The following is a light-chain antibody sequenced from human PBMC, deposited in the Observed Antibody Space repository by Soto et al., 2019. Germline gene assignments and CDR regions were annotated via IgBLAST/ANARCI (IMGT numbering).Light chain of an antibody. CDR1: QSFSST. CDR2: GVS. V-gene: IGKV3-15*01. J-gene: IGKJ1*01. CDR3: QQYNKWPLT. Sequence: ETVMTQSPATLSVSPGERATLSCRASQSFSSTLAWYQQKPGQAPRLLIYGVSTRATGIPARFSGSGSGTEFTLTISNLQSEDFTVYYCQQYNKWPLTFGQGTKVDIK.